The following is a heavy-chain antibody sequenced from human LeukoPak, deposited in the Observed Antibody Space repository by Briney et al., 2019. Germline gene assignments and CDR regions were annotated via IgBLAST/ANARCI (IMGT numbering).Heavy chain of an antibody. Sequence: GASVKVSCKASGYTFTSYGISWVRQAPGQGLEWMGWISAYNGNTNYAQKLQGRVTMTTATSTSTAYMELRSLRSDDPAVYYCARAKSPTYYDILTGYYTPENVFDYWGQGTLVTVSA. CDR2: ISAYNGNT. J-gene: IGHJ4*02. V-gene: IGHV1-18*01. D-gene: IGHD3-9*01. CDR1: GYTFTSYG. CDR3: ARAKSPTYYDILTGYYTPENVFDY.